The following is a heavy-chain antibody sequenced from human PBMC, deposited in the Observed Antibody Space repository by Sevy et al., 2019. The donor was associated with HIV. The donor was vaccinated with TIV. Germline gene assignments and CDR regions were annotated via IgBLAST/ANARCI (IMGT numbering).Heavy chain of an antibody. Sequence: GGSLRLSCVASGFTFSSYAMHWVRQAPGKGLEWVAVISYDGSNKYYADSVKGRFTISRDNSKNTLYLQMNSLRAEDTAVYYCARSSSSWPDYYYYYGMDVWGQGTTVTVSS. CDR1: GFTFSSYA. V-gene: IGHV3-30-3*01. D-gene: IGHD6-13*01. J-gene: IGHJ6*02. CDR3: ARSSSSWPDYYYYYGMDV. CDR2: ISYDGSNK.